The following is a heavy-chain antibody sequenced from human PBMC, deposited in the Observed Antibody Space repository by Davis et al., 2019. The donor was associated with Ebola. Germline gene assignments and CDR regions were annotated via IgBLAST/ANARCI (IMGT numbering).Heavy chain of an antibody. CDR2: ISTKFGNT. CDR3: AKEGYCITNKCYGYGMDV. V-gene: IGHV1-18*01. CDR1: GGTFSSYA. J-gene: IGHJ6*02. Sequence: ASVKVSCKASGGTFSSYAMSWVRQAPGRGPEWMGSISTKFGNTYYMENLQGRVTMTTDTSTSIAYMELRSLRSDDTAVYYCAKEGYCITNKCYGYGMDVWGQGTTVIVSS. D-gene: IGHD2-15*01.